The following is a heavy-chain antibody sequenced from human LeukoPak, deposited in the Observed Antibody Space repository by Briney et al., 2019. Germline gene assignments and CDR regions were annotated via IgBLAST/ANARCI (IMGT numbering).Heavy chain of an antibody. CDR3: AKASSLLRGPMVIYFFDF. D-gene: IGHD2-21*01. V-gene: IGHV3-11*01. J-gene: IGHJ4*02. CDR1: ALTFRDYD. CDR2: ISSSDTTM. Sequence: GGSLRLTCAASALTFRDYDMTWIRQAPEKGLEWVSYISSSDTTMYNADSVKGRFTISRDNAKNSLYLQMNSLRAEDTAVYYCAKASSLLRGPMVIYFFDFWGQGTLVTVSS.